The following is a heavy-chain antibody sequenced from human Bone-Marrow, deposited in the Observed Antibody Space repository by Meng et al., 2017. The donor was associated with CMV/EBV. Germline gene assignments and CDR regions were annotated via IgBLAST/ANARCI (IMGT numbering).Heavy chain of an antibody. Sequence: GGSLRLSCAASGFTFSSYSMNWVRQAPGKGLEWVSSISSSSSYIYYADSVKGRFTISRDNAKNSLYLQMNSLRAEDTAVYYCAIWEVYAATITGGFFDYWGQGTRVTGSS. D-gene: IGHD5-12*01. CDR1: GFTFSSYS. J-gene: IGHJ4*02. CDR2: ISSSSSYI. V-gene: IGHV3-21*01. CDR3: AIWEVYAATITGGFFDY.